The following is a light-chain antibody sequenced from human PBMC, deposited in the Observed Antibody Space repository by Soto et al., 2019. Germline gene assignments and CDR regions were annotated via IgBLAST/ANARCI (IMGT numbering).Light chain of an antibody. CDR1: QSISSY. Sequence: DIQMTQSPSSLSASVGDRVTITCRASQSISSYLNWYQQKPGKAPNLLIYAASNLQSGVPSRFGGSGSGTDFTLTISSLQPEDFATYYCQQSYSTPLTFGGGTKVEIK. V-gene: IGKV1-39*01. CDR2: AAS. CDR3: QQSYSTPLT. J-gene: IGKJ4*01.